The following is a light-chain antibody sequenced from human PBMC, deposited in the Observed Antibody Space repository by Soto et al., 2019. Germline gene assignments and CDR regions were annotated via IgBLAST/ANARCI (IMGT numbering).Light chain of an antibody. CDR2: DGS. Sequence: LVLTPSPGTLSLSPGETATLSCRASQSVSNIYLGWYQQKPGQAPRLLIFDGSSRATGIPDRFSGSGSGTEFTLTISSLQSEDFAVYYCQQYNNWPITFGQGTRLEIK. V-gene: IGKV3D-20*02. CDR3: QQYNNWPIT. J-gene: IGKJ5*01. CDR1: QSVSNIY.